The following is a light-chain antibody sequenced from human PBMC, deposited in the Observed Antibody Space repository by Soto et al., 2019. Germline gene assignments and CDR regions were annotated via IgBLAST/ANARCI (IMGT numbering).Light chain of an antibody. CDR2: GIS. CDR1: QSVSNNY. Sequence: EIVMTQSPATLSVSPGERATLSCRASQSVSNNYLAWYQQKPGQAPRLLIYGISKRATDIPDRFSGGGSGTDFTLTISRLEPEDFAVYYCQQYGSSPITFGQGTRLEIK. CDR3: QQYGSSPIT. J-gene: IGKJ5*01. V-gene: IGKV3-20*01.